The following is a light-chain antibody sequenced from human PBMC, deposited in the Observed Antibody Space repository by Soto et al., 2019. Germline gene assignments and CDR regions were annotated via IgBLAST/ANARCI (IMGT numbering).Light chain of an antibody. CDR2: SVT. CDR1: SSDVGAYNS. J-gene: IGLJ1*01. V-gene: IGLV2-14*03. CDR3: SSSTSSSTYL. Sequence: QSALTQPASVSGSPGQSITISCTGTSSDVGAYNSVSWYQQHPDKAPKLIIYSVTSRSSGVSDRFSGSKSDNTASLTISGLRTEDEADYYCSSSTSSSTYLFGTGTKVTVL.